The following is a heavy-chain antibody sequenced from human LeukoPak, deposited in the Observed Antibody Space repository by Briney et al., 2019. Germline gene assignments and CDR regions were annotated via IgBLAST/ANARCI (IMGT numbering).Heavy chain of an antibody. CDR3: ARAAGGSYAEYFQH. V-gene: IGHV4-4*02. D-gene: IGHD1-26*01. J-gene: IGHJ1*01. Sequence: SGTLSLTCAVSGGSISSSNWWSWARQPPGKGLEWIGEIYHSGSTNYNPSLKSRVTISVDKSKNQFSLKLSSVTAADTAVYYCARAAGGSYAEYFQHWGQGTLVTASS. CDR1: GGSISSSNW. CDR2: IYHSGST.